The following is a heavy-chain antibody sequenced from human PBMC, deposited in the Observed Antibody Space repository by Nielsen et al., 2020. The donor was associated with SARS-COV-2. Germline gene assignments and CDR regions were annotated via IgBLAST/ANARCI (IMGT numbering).Heavy chain of an antibody. CDR1: GYTFTSYG. J-gene: IGHJ4*02. Sequence: ASVKVSCKASGYTFTSYGISWVRQAPGQGLEWMGWISAYNGNTNYAQKLQGRVTMTTDTSTSTAYMELRSLGSDDTAVYYCARKDYYDSSGYSGDYWGQGTLVTVSS. CDR2: ISAYNGNT. V-gene: IGHV1-18*04. D-gene: IGHD3-22*01. CDR3: ARKDYYDSSGYSGDY.